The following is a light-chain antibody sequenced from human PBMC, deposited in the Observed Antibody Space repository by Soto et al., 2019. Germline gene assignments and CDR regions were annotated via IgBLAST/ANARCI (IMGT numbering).Light chain of an antibody. Sequence: QAVVTQPPSASGTPGQRVTLSCSGSSSNIGSNSVNWYRQLPGTAPKLLIYRNNQRPSGGPDRFSGSKSGTSASLAISGLQSEDEADYYCSAWDDSMDGGVFGGGTQLTVL. J-gene: IGLJ3*02. CDR2: RNN. V-gene: IGLV1-44*01. CDR1: SSNIGSNS. CDR3: SAWDDSMDGGV.